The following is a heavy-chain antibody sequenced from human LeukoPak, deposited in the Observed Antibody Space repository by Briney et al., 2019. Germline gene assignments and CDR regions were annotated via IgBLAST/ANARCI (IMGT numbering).Heavy chain of an antibody. CDR2: ISGGSGFI. J-gene: IGHJ4*02. D-gene: IGHD6-19*01. CDR3: ATELAMAGTFDY. Sequence: GGSLRLSCAASGFTFSSYRMNWVRQAPGKGLEWCSTISGGSGFIYYADSVKDRFSISRDNAKNSLYVRMSSLRHEDTAVYYCATELAMAGTFDYWGQGTLVTVSS. CDR1: GFTFSSYR. V-gene: IGHV3-21*01.